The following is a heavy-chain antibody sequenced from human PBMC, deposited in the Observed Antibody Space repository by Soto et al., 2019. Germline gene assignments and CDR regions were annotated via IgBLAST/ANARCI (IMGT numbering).Heavy chain of an antibody. CDR1: GFTFSSYA. J-gene: IGHJ4*02. CDR3: AGLRSSGYYCFAY. CDR2: ISGSGGST. D-gene: IGHD3-22*01. Sequence: EVQLLESGGGLVQPGGSLRLSCAASGFTFSSYAMSWVRQAPGKGLEWVSDISGSGGSTYYADSVKGRFTISRDNSKNSLYLQMNSLRAEDTAVYYCAGLRSSGYYCFAYWGQGTLVTVSS. V-gene: IGHV3-23*01.